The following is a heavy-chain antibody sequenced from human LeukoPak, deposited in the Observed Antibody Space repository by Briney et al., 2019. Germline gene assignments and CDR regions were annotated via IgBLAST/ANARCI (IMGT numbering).Heavy chain of an antibody. D-gene: IGHD6-19*01. Sequence: PSETLSLTCTVSGGSISSSSYYWGWIRQPPGKGLEWIGSIYYSGSTNYNPSLKSRVTISVDTSKNQFSLKLSSVTAADTAVYYCARHEGSSGLSCFDYWGQGTLVTVSS. V-gene: IGHV4-39*01. CDR2: IYYSGST. CDR3: ARHEGSSGLSCFDY. J-gene: IGHJ4*02. CDR1: GGSISSSSYY.